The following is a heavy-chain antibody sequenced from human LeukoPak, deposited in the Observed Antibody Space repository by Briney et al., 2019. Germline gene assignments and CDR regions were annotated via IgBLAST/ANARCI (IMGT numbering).Heavy chain of an antibody. CDR2: TYYRSKWYR. V-gene: IGHV6-1*01. D-gene: IGHD6-19*01. CDR3: TRTTGWHDY. Sequence: PSQTLSLSCAISGDSVSSNSAAWNWIRQSPSRGIEWLGRTYYRSKWYREYAVSVKSRVTINPDTSKNQFSLHLNSVTPDDTAIYYCTRTTGWHDYWGQGTLVTVSS. CDR1: GDSVSSNSAA. J-gene: IGHJ4*02.